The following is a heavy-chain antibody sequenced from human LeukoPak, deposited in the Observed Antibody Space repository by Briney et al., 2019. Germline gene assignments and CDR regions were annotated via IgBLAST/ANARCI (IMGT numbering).Heavy chain of an antibody. CDR1: GGSISSYY. CDR2: IYYSGST. CDR3: ARSGYSYGSNFDY. D-gene: IGHD5-18*01. V-gene: IGHV4-59*12. J-gene: IGHJ4*02. Sequence: SETLSLTCIVSGGSISSYYWSWIRQPPGKGLEWIGYIYYSGSTNYNPSLKSRVTISVDTSKKQFSLKLSSVTAADTAVYYCARSGYSYGSNFDYWGQGTLVTVSS.